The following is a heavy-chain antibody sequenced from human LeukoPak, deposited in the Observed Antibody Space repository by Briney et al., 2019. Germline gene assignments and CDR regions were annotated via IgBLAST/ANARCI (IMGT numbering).Heavy chain of an antibody. J-gene: IGHJ4*02. D-gene: IGHD3-22*01. CDR1: GASITTYY. CDR3: ARQLYDSSGYPFDY. CDR2: IYHSGST. V-gene: IGHV4-59*08. Sequence: SETLSLTCTVSGASITTYYWSWIRQPPEKGLEWIGYIYHSGSTKYNPSLKSRVTISVDTSKNQFSLRLSSVTAADTAVYYCARQLYDSSGYPFDYWGQGTLVTVSS.